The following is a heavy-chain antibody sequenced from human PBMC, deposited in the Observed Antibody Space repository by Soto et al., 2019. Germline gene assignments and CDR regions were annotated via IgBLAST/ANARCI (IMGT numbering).Heavy chain of an antibody. CDR1: GYTFTSYY. J-gene: IGHJ5*02. CDR2: INPSGGST. D-gene: IGHD1-20*01. CDR3: ARIQGSGITGTTGWFDP. Sequence: QVQLVQSGAEVKKPGASVKVSCKASGYTFTSYYMHWVRKAPGQGLEWMGIINPSGGSTSYAQKFQGRVTMTTDTSTGTVYMGLSSLRSEDTAVYYCARIQGSGITGTTGWFDPWGQGTLVTVSS. V-gene: IGHV1-46*03.